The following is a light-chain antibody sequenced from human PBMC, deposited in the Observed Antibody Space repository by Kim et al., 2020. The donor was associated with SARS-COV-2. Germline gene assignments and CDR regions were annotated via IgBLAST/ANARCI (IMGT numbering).Light chain of an antibody. J-gene: IGKJ1*01. CDR1: QGISKD. CDR2: AAS. Sequence: SASVGDIVTITCRASQGISKDLAWYQQKPGNAPKLLIFAASALQSGVPTRFSGSGSGTDFTLTISSLQPEDVATYYCQKYNGAPWTFGQGTKLEI. CDR3: QKYNGAPWT. V-gene: IGKV1-27*01.